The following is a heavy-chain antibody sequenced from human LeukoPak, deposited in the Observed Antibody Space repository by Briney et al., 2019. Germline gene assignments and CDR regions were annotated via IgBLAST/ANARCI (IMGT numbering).Heavy chain of an antibody. CDR3: AKEVVVITLGRFYFDY. J-gene: IGHJ4*02. CDR1: GFTFSSYG. V-gene: IGHV3-21*04. Sequence: PGGSLRLSCAASGFTFSSYGMHWVRQAPGKGLEWVSSISSSSSYIYYADSVKGRFTISRDNAKNSLYLQINSLRAEDTAVYYCAKEVVVITLGRFYFDYWGQGTLVTVSS. CDR2: ISSSSSYI. D-gene: IGHD3-22*01.